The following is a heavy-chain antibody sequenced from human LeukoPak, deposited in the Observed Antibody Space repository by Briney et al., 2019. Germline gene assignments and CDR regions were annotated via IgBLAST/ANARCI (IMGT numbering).Heavy chain of an antibody. J-gene: IGHJ4*02. Sequence: ASVKVSCKASGYTFTGYYMHWVRQAPGQGLEWMGWINPNSGGTRFGQKFRGRVTMTRDTSINTAYLELAGLRSDDRAVYYCARGPTWEQLDYWGQGTLVTVSS. D-gene: IGHD1-26*01. CDR2: INPNSGGT. CDR1: GYTFTGYY. CDR3: ARGPTWEQLDY. V-gene: IGHV1-2*02.